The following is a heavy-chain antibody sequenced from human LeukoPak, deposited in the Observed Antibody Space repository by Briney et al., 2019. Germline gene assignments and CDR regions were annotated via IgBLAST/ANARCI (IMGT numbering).Heavy chain of an antibody. D-gene: IGHD4-23*01. CDR2: ISYDGSNK. CDR1: GFTFSSYG. V-gene: IGHV3-30*18. J-gene: IGHJ4*02. Sequence: PGGSLRLSCAASGFTFSSYGMHWVRQAPGKGLEWVAVISYDGSNKYYADSVKGRFTISRDNSKNTLYLQMNSLRAEDTAVYYCAKASGNSNYFDYWGQGTLVTVSS. CDR3: AKASGNSNYFDY.